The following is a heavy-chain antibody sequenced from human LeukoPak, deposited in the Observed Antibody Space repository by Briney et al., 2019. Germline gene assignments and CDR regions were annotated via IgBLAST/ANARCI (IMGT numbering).Heavy chain of an antibody. CDR2: VSYSGST. Sequence: SETLSLTCTVSGDSISNYYWSWIRQPPGKGLEWIGYVSYSGSTNYNPSLKSRVTISGDTSKNQFSLKLTSVTAADTAVYYCARKEWVLYYFDYWGQGTLVTVSS. CDR3: ARKEWVLYYFDY. V-gene: IGHV4-59*01. CDR1: GDSISNYY. J-gene: IGHJ4*02. D-gene: IGHD3-3*01.